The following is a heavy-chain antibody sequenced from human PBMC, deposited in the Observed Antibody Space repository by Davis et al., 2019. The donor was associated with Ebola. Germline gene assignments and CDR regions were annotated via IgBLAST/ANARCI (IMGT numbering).Heavy chain of an antibody. CDR2: INHSGST. J-gene: IGHJ4*02. CDR3: ARTYYDMLTGYSQFDY. Sequence: SETLSLTCAVYGGSFSGYYWSWIRQPPGKGLEWIGEINHSGSTNYNPSLKSRVTISVDTSKNQFSLKLSSVTAADTAVYYCARTYYDMLTGYSQFDYWGQGTLVTVSS. V-gene: IGHV4-34*01. CDR1: GGSFSGYY. D-gene: IGHD3-9*01.